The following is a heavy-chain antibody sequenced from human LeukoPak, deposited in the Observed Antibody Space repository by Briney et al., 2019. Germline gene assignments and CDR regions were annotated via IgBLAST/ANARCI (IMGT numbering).Heavy chain of an antibody. D-gene: IGHD1-26*01. J-gene: IGHJ4*02. V-gene: IGHV1-2*02. Sequence: PLDSVKVSCKASGYTFTGYYMHWVRQAPGQGLEWMGWINPNSGGTNYAQKFQGRVTMTRDTSISTAYMELSRLRSDDTAVYYCARAYLPSIVGATVDYWGQGTLVTVSS. CDR2: INPNSGGT. CDR3: ARAYLPSIVGATVDY. CDR1: GYTFTGYY.